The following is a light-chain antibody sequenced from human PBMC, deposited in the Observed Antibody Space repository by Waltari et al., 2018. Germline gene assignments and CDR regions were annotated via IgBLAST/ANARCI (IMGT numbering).Light chain of an antibody. J-gene: IGKJ5*01. CDR1: ESVSSY. V-gene: IGKV3-11*01. CDR3: QQRTNWVTT. CDR2: EAS. Sequence: CRANESVSSYLAGYQQKRGQAPRLLIYEASNRAAGIPARFSGSGYGTDFTLTISSLEPEDFAIYYCQQRTNWVTTFGQGTRLDIK.